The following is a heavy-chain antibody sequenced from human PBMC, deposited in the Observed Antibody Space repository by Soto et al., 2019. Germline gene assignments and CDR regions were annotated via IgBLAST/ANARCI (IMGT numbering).Heavy chain of an antibody. V-gene: IGHV3-30*18. Sequence: QVQLVESGGGVVQPGRSLRLSCAASGFTFSSYGMHWVRQAPGKGLEWVAAISYDGRDKYYVDSLEGRFTISRDNSKKTVYLQMNSLRAEDTSVYFCAKLALYDSSASYYNGMDVWGQGTTVTVSS. J-gene: IGHJ6*02. CDR2: ISYDGRDK. CDR1: GFTFSSYG. CDR3: AKLALYDSSASYYNGMDV. D-gene: IGHD3-22*01.